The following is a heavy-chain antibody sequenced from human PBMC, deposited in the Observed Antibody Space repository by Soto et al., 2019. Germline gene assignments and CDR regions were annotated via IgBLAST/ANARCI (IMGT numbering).Heavy chain of an antibody. D-gene: IGHD1-26*01. Sequence: PGGSLRLSCAASGFTFSNCAMSWVRQAPGKGLEWVSIISGDGGSIYYADSVEGRFTISRDNSKNTLNLQMSSRRAGDTAVYYCVKAVGPTAPSSRIFDYWGLGPLVTFSS. CDR2: ISGDGGSI. CDR1: GFTFSNCA. V-gene: IGHV3-23*01. J-gene: IGHJ4*02. CDR3: VKAVGPTAPSSRIFDY.